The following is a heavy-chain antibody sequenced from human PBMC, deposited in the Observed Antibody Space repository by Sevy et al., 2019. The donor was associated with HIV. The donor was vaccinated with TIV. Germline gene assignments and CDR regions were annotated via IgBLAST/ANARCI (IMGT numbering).Heavy chain of an antibody. J-gene: IGHJ6*03. V-gene: IGHV4-59*01. Sequence: GSLRLSCTVSGGSISSYYWSWIRQPPGKGLEWIGYIYYSGSTNYNPSLKSRVTISVDTSKNQFSLKLSSVTAADTAVYYCARASLAAAGPGEYYYYYMDVWGKGTTVTVSS. CDR1: GGSISSYY. CDR2: IYYSGST. D-gene: IGHD6-13*01. CDR3: ARASLAAAGPGEYYYYYMDV.